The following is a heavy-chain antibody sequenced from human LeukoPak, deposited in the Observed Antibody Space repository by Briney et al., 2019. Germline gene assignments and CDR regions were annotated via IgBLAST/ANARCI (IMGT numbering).Heavy chain of an antibody. J-gene: IGHJ4*02. CDR2: ISYDGSNK. Sequence: PGGSLRLSCAASGFTFSSYAMHWVGQAPGKGLPWVAVISYDGSNKYYADSVKGRFTISRDNSKNTLYLEMNSLRAEDTAVYYCARGRYYYDSSGYYRGYYFDYWGQGTMVTASS. CDR1: GFTFSSYA. D-gene: IGHD3-22*01. V-gene: IGHV3-30-3*01. CDR3: ARGRYYYDSSGYYRGYYFDY.